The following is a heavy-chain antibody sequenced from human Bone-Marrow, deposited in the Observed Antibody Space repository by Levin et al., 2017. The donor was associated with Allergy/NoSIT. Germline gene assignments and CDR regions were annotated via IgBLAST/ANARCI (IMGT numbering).Heavy chain of an antibody. CDR1: GFTVTDAW. D-gene: IGHD4-23*01. CDR2: IKRKTDGGTT. CDR3: ATDDYGGN. J-gene: IGHJ4*02. V-gene: IGHV3-15*01. Sequence: GESLKISCAASGFTVTDAWMHWVRQAPGKGLEWVGRIKRKTDGGTTAYAAPVRGRFTISTDDSENTVSLQMGNLKTDDTAVHYCATDDYGGNWGQGTLVTVSS.